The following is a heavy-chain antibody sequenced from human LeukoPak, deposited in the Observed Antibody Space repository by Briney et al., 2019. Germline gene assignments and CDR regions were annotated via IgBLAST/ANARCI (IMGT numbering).Heavy chain of an antibody. V-gene: IGHV3-11*04. CDR3: ARGTLSTRRSRGGSGSLI. D-gene: IGHD3-10*01. Sequence: GGSLRLSCAASGFTFSDYYMSWIRQAPGKGLEWVSYISSSGSTIYYADSVKGRFTISRDNAKNSLYLQMNSLRAEDTAVYYCARGTLSTRRSRGGSGSLIWGQGTMVTVSS. CDR1: GFTFSDYY. J-gene: IGHJ3*02. CDR2: ISSSGSTI.